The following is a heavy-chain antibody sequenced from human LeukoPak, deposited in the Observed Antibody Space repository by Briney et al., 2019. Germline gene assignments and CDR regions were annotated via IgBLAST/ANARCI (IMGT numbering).Heavy chain of an antibody. CDR2: INHSGST. D-gene: IGHD6-13*01. V-gene: IGHV4-34*01. J-gene: IGHJ4*02. CDR3: AGSVYSSSRGFDY. CDR1: GGSFSGYY. Sequence: SETLSLTCAVYGGSFSGYYWSWIRQPPGKGLERIGEINHSGSTNYNPSLKSRVTISVDTSKNQFSLKLSSVTAADTAVYYCAGSVYSSSRGFDYWGQGTLVTVSS.